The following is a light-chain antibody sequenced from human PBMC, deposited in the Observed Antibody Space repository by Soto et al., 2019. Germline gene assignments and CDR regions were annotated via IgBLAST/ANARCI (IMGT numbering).Light chain of an antibody. V-gene: IGKV3-20*01. CDR3: QHSATSPYT. CDR2: GAS. Sequence: ESVLTQSPGTLSLAPGGRVTLSCRASQSVSIYLAWYQQKPGQAPRLLIHGASNRATGIPDRFSGSGSGTDFSLTISRLEPEDFVVYSCQHSATSPYTFGQGNKLEIE. CDR1: QSVSIY. J-gene: IGKJ2*01.